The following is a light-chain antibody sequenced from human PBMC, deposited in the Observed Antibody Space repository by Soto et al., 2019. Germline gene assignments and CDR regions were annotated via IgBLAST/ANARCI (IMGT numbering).Light chain of an antibody. V-gene: IGKV3-20*01. J-gene: IGKJ1*01. CDR2: GAS. CDR3: QQYGSSRWT. CDR1: QSVSSSY. Sequence: ERVLTQSPGILSLSPGERATLSCRASQSVSSSYLAWYQQKPGQAPRLLIYGASSRATGIPDRFSGSGSGTDFTLTISRLEPEDFAVYYCQQYGSSRWTFGQGTKVDIK.